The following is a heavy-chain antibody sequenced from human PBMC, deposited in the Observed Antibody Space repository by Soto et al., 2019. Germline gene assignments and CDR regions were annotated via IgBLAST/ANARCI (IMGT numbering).Heavy chain of an antibody. CDR3: TRDQRTSWFDP. CDR1: GYTFTTYY. CDR2: INPSGGST. Sequence: ASVKVSCKASGYTFTTYYLHWVLQAPGQGREWMGIINPSGGSTNYAQKFQGRVTMTRDTSTTTVYMELSSLRSEDTAVYYCTRDQRTSWFDPWGQGXLVTVYS. D-gene: IGHD1-7*01. V-gene: IGHV1-46*01. J-gene: IGHJ5*02.